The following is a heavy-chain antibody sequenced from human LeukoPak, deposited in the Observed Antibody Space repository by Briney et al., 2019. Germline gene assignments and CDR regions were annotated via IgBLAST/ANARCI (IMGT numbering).Heavy chain of an antibody. Sequence: PSETLSLTCTVSGGSISSSSYYWGWIRQPPGKGLEWIGEINHSGSTNYNPSLKSRVTISVDTSKNQFSLKLSSVTAADTAVYYCARVPVPATKTRRPFDYWGQGTLVTVSS. CDR3: ARVPVPATKTRRPFDY. D-gene: IGHD2-2*01. CDR1: GGSISSSSYY. CDR2: INHSGST. V-gene: IGHV4-39*07. J-gene: IGHJ4*02.